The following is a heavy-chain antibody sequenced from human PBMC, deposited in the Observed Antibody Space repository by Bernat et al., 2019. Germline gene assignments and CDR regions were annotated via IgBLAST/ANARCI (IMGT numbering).Heavy chain of an antibody. CDR3: ARDYGYSGYDRYYYYYMDV. Sequence: EVQLVESGGGLVQPGGSLRLSCAASGFTFSRYEMNWVRQAPGKGLEWVSYISSSGSTIYYADSVKGRFTISRDNATNSLYLQMNSLRAEDTAVYYCARDYGYSGYDRYYYYYMDVWGKGTTVTVSS. CDR1: GFTFSRYE. J-gene: IGHJ6*03. D-gene: IGHD5-12*01. V-gene: IGHV3-48*03. CDR2: ISSSGSTI.